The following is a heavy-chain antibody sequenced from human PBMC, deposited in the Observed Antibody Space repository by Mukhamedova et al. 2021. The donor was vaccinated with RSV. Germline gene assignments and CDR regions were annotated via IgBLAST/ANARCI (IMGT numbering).Heavy chain of an antibody. V-gene: IGHV3-30*01. Sequence: ADSVKGRFTISRDNSKNTLYLQMNSLRAEFTAVYFCASGKVVTEGMDVWGQGTTVTVSS. CDR3: ASGKVVTEGMDV. D-gene: IGHD2-21*02. J-gene: IGHJ6*02.